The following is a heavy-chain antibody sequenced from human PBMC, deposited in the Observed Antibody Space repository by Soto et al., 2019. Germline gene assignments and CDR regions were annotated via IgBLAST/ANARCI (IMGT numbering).Heavy chain of an antibody. V-gene: IGHV3-9*01. D-gene: IGHD3-22*01. Sequence: EVQLVESGGGLVRPGGSLRLSCTASGFTFDDYGMNWVRQVPGKGLEWVSGISWDGGSTGYVDYVKGRFTISRDNAKNSLHLEMNTLRPEDTGLYYCARSESSAYYYGLDSWGQGTLVTVSS. CDR1: GFTFDDYG. J-gene: IGHJ4*02. CDR2: ISWDGGST. CDR3: ARSESSAYYYGLDS.